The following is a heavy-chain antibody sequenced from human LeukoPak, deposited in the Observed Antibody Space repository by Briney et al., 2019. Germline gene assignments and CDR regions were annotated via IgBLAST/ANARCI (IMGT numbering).Heavy chain of an antibody. CDR1: GYSISSGYY. CDR2: IYHSGST. CDR3: ARVSSPGIVVVTAVFDY. D-gene: IGHD2-21*02. V-gene: IGHV4-38-2*02. Sequence: PSETLSLTCTVSGYSISSGYYWGWIRQPPGKWLEWIGSIYHSGSTQYNPSLKSRVTISVDTSKNQFSLNLSSVTAADTAVYYCARVSSPGIVVVTAVFDYWGQGTLVTVSS. J-gene: IGHJ4*02.